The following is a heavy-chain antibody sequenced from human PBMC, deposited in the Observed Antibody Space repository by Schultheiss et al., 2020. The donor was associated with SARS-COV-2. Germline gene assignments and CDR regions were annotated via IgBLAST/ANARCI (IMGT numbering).Heavy chain of an antibody. CDR3: ARRVTTYVLNWYFDL. Sequence: SETLSLTCTVYGGSFSGYYWSWIRQPPGKGLEWIGSIYYSGSTYYNPSLKSRVTMSVDTSKNQFSLKLSSVTAADTAVYYCARRVTTYVLNWYFDLWGRGTLVTVSS. J-gene: IGHJ2*01. D-gene: IGHD4-11*01. V-gene: IGHV4-59*04. CDR1: GGSFSGYY. CDR2: IYYSGST.